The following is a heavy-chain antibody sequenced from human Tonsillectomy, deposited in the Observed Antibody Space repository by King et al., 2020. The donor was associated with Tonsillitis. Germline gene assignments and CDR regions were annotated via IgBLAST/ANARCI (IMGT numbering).Heavy chain of an antibody. J-gene: IGHJ4*02. CDR2: SNSDGSST. V-gene: IGHV3-74*01. Sequence: VQLVKSGGGLVQPGGSLRLSCAASGFSFSSYWMHWVRQGPGKGLVWVSRSNSDGSSTSYADSVKGRFTISRDNAKNTLYLQMNSLRAEDTAVYYCARGPRNYYDSSGLDNWGQGTLVIVSS. CDR3: ARGPRNYYDSSGLDN. D-gene: IGHD3-22*01. CDR1: GFSFSSYW.